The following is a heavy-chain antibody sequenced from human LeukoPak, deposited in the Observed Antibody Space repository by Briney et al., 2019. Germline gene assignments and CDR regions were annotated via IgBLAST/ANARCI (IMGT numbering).Heavy chain of an antibody. J-gene: IGHJ4*02. V-gene: IGHV3-74*01. CDR2: ISSDGTTT. Sequence: PGGSLRLSCEVSGFTFSNDWMHWGRQAPGKGLVWVSRISSDGTTTNYADSVKGRFTISRDNAKNTLYLQMDSLRVEDTAVYYCAARWSFDYWGQGALVTVSS. D-gene: IGHD2-15*01. CDR1: GFTFSNDW. CDR3: AARWSFDY.